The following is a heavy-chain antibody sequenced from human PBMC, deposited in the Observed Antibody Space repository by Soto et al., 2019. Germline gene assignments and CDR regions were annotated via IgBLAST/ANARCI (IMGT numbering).Heavy chain of an antibody. V-gene: IGHV4-59*01. Sequence: SETLSLTCTVSGDSINSNYWSWIRQPPGKGLEWIGHISYSGSTDYNPALKSRVTISKDTSKNQFSLHLSSVTAADTAVYFCAREINRYFDSWGQGSVVTVSS. CDR3: AREINRYFDS. J-gene: IGHJ4*02. CDR1: GDSINSNY. CDR2: ISYSGST.